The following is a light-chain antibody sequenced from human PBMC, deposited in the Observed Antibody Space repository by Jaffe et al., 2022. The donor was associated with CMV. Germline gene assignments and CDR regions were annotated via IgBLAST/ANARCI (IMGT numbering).Light chain of an antibody. CDR3: CSYAGSYTVV. CDR1: SSDVGSYNL. J-gene: IGLJ2*01. V-gene: IGLV2-23*02. Sequence: QSALTQPASVSGSPGQSITISCTGTSSDVGSYNLVSWYQQHPGKAPKLMIYDVSKRPSGVSNRFSGSKSGNTASLTISGLQAEDEADYSCCSYAGSYTVVFGGGTKLTVL. CDR2: DVS.